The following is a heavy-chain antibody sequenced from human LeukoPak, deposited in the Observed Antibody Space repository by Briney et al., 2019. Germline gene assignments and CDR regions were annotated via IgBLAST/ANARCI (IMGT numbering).Heavy chain of an antibody. CDR3: ARDVVVTSSPDAFDI. J-gene: IGHJ3*02. Sequence: SQTLSLTCAISGDSVTSGGYYWTWIRQHPGKGLEWIGYISNSGTTSYNPSLKSRVSISVDTSNNQFSLRLSSVTAADTAVYYCARDVVVTSSPDAFDIWGQGTMVTVSS. V-gene: IGHV4-31*11. CDR2: ISNSGTT. D-gene: IGHD2-21*02. CDR1: GDSVTSGGYY.